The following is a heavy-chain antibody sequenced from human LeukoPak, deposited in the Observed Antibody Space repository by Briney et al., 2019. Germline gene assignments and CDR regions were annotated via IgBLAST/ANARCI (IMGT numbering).Heavy chain of an antibody. CDR2: ITGGGNTT. V-gene: IGHV3-23*01. D-gene: IGHD3-22*01. J-gene: IGHJ4*02. Sequence: PGGSLRLSCAASGFTFTSYTMSWVRQAPGKGLEWVSAITGGGNTTYYADSVKGRFTISRDNSKNTVYLQMHSLGAEDTAIYYCAKMLDGYYYAYFDYWGQGTLVTVSS. CDR1: GFTFTSYT. CDR3: AKMLDGYYYAYFDY.